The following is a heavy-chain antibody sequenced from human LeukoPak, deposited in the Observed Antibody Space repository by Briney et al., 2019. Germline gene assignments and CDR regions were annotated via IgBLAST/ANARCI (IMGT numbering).Heavy chain of an antibody. CDR3: AREIELQWFGEADY. J-gene: IGHJ4*02. CDR1: GGSFSGYY. V-gene: IGHV4-34*01. Sequence: SETLSLTCAVYGGSFSGYYWSWIRQTQGKGLEWIGEINDSGTTHYNPSLKNRVTMSVDTSKNQFSLKLTSVTAADTAMYYCAREIELQWFGEADYWGQGTLVTVSS. D-gene: IGHD3-10*01. CDR2: INDSGTT.